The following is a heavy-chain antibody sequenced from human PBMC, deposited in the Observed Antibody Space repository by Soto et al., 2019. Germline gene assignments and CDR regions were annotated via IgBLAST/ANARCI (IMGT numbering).Heavy chain of an antibody. V-gene: IGHV1-69*06. CDR2: IIPIFGTA. CDR1: GGTFSSYA. CDR3: ARDRGIVVVPAALNWFDP. D-gene: IGHD2-2*01. J-gene: IGHJ5*02. Sequence: GXSVKVSCKASGGTFSSYAISWVRQAPGQGLEWMGGIIPIFGTANYAQKFQGRVTITADKSTSTAYMELSSLRSEDTAVYYCARDRGIVVVPAALNWFDPWGQGTLVTVSS.